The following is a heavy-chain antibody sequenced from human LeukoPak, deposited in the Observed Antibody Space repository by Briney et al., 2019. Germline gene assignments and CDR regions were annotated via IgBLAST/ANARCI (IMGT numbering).Heavy chain of an antibody. CDR3: ARDRVGGSPGALDY. J-gene: IGHJ4*02. Sequence: SVKVSCKASGGTFSSYAISWVRQAPGQGLEWMGGIIPIFGTANYAQKFQGRVTITADESTSTAYMELSGLRSEDTAVYYCARDRVGGSPGALDYWGQGTLVTVSS. V-gene: IGHV1-69*13. CDR2: IIPIFGTA. CDR1: GGTFSSYA. D-gene: IGHD1-26*01.